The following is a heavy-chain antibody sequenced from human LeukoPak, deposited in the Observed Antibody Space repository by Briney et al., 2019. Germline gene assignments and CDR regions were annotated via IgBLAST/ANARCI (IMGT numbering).Heavy chain of an antibody. CDR1: GYTFTSYA. CDR3: ARGLRPVDY. J-gene: IGHJ4*02. D-gene: IGHD4-17*01. CDR2: MNPNSGNT. Sequence: ASMKVSCKASGYTFTSYAITWVRQATGQGLEWMGWMNPNSGNTGYAQKFQGRVTMTRNTSISTAYMELSSLRSEDTAVYYCARGLRPVDYWGQGTLVTVSS. V-gene: IGHV1-8*02.